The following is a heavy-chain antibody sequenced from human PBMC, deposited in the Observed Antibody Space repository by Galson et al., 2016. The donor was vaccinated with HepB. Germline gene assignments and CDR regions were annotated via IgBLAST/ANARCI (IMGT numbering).Heavy chain of an antibody. V-gene: IGHV3-48*01. CDR1: GFTFSSYG. CDR3: ARGAGAGY. CDR2: ISSCSSTI. Sequence: SLRLSCAAPGFTFSSYGMNWVRQAPGKGLEWISYISSCSSTIYYADSVKGRFTISRDNAKNSLYLQMSNLRSEDTAVYYCARGAGAGYWGQGTLVTVAS. D-gene: IGHD3-10*01. J-gene: IGHJ4*02.